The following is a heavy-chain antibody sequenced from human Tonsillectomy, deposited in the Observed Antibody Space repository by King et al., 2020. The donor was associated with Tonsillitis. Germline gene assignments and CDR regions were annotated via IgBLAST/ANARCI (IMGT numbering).Heavy chain of an antibody. J-gene: IGHJ4*02. CDR1: GFNVSANY. Sequence: VQLVESGGGLIQVGGSLRLSCLASGFNVSANYMSWVRQAPGKGLEWVSVIYSGGSTYYADSVKGRFTISRDNSKNTLYFQMNSLRAEDTAVYYCARHKVGRLNYFDYWGQGTLVTVSS. CDR3: ARHKVGRLNYFDY. CDR2: IYSGGST. V-gene: IGHV3-53*01.